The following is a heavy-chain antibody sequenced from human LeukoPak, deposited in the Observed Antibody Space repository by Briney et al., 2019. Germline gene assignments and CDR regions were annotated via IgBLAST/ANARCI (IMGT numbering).Heavy chain of an antibody. D-gene: IGHD3-10*01. CDR1: GFTFSSYS. CDR2: ISSSSSYI. V-gene: IGHV3-21*04. CDR3: ARVHYYGSGKPFDG. J-gene: IGHJ1*01. Sequence: PWGSLRLSCAASGFTFSSYSMNWVRQAPGKGLEWVSSISSSSSYIYYADSAKGRFTISRDNAKNSLYLQMNSLRAEDTAVYYCARVHYYGSGKPFDGGGQASLVTVSS.